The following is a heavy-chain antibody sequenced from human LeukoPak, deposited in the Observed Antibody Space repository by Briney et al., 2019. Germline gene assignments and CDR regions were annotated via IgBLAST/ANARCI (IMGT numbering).Heavy chain of an antibody. CDR3: ARDRLGPSFSVSHFDL. D-gene: IGHD3-3*02. CDR2: INYNGAIT. Sequence: GGSLRLSCATSGFTFVDFGLSWVRRAPGKGLEWLCAINYNGAITDYADSVKGRFTISRDNAKNSLYLRMDSLRAEDTALYYCARDRLGPSFSVSHFDLWGQGTLVTVSS. CDR1: GFTFVDFG. V-gene: IGHV3-20*04. J-gene: IGHJ4*02.